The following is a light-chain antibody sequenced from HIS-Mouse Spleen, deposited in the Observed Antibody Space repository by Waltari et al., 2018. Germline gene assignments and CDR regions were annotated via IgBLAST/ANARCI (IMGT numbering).Light chain of an antibody. V-gene: IGLV3-21*03. Sequence: SYVLTQPPSVSVAPGKTARITCGGNNMESESLHWYPQKPGPAPVVVVYDDSDRPSGIPERFSGSTSGNTATLTISRVEAGDEADYYCQVWDSSSDHVVFGGGTKLTVL. CDR3: QVWDSSSDHVV. J-gene: IGLJ2*01. CDR2: DDS. CDR1: NMESES.